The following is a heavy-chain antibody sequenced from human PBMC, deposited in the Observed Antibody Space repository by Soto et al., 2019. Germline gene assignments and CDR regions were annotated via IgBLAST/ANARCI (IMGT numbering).Heavy chain of an antibody. Sequence: PGESLKISCKGSGYSFSSHWIGWVRQMPGKGLEWMGIIYPGDSNIRYSPSFEGQIDMSADRSINTAYLRLSRLKASDTATYYCARHLDEYSSASGFDYWGQGTLVTVSS. J-gene: IGHJ4*02. CDR1: GYSFSSHW. V-gene: IGHV5-51*01. CDR3: ARHLDEYSSASGFDY. CDR2: IYPGDSNI. D-gene: IGHD6-6*01.